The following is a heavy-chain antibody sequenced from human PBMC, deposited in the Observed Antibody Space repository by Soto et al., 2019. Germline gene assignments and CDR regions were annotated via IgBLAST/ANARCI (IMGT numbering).Heavy chain of an antibody. V-gene: IGHV3-23*01. CDR3: AKDHLALFDY. Sequence: GGFLGLSCGASGLTFRSYSVRLVRQAPGKGLEWVSAISGSGGSTYYADSVKGRFTISRDNSKNTLYLQMNSLRAEDTAVYYCAKDHLALFDYWGQGTLVTVSS. J-gene: IGHJ4*02. CDR2: ISGSGGST. CDR1: GLTFRSYS.